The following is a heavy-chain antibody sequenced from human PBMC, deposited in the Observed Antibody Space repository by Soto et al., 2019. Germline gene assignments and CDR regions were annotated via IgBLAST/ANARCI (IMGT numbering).Heavy chain of an antibody. Sequence: GGSLRLSCAASGFTFSSYAMSWVRQAPGKGLEWVSAISGSGGSAYYADSVKGRFTISRDNSKNTLYLQMNSLRAEDTAVYYCAKRGVSCSGGSCYSGDWYFDLWGRGTLVTVSS. CDR3: AKRGVSCSGGSCYSGDWYFDL. J-gene: IGHJ2*01. CDR2: ISGSGGSA. CDR1: GFTFSSYA. V-gene: IGHV3-23*01. D-gene: IGHD2-15*01.